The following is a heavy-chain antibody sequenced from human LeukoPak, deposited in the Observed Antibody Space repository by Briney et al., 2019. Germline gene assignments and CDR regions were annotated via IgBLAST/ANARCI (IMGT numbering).Heavy chain of an antibody. CDR3: ARQGPRMAARGLIDY. D-gene: IGHD6-6*01. Sequence: PSETLSLTCTVSGGSISSSSYYWGWIRQPPGKGLEWIGSIYYSGSTYYNPSLKSRVTISVDTSKNQFSLKLSSVTAADTAVYYCARQGPRMAARGLIDYWGQGTLVTVSS. CDR1: GGSISSSSYY. V-gene: IGHV4-39*01. J-gene: IGHJ4*02. CDR2: IYYSGST.